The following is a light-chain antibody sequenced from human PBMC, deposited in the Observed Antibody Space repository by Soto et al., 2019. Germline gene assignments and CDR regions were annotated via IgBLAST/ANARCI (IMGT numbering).Light chain of an antibody. V-gene: IGLV1-51*01. CDR1: SSNIGSNY. Sequence: QSVLTQPPSVSAAPGQKVTISCSVSSSNIGSNYVSWYQQLPGTAPKLLIYDNNQRPSGIPDRFSGSKSGTSATLGITGLQTGDEADYYCETWDSRLSYGVFGTGTKVTVL. CDR2: DNN. J-gene: IGLJ1*01. CDR3: ETWDSRLSYGV.